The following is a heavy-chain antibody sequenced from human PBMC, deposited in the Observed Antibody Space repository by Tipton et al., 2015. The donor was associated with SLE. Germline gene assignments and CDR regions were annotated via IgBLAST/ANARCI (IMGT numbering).Heavy chain of an antibody. V-gene: IGHV4-61*01. CDR2: IYYSGCT. CDR3: ARGSSGYYSYYYYMDV. J-gene: IGHJ6*03. CDR1: GGSISSGSYY. D-gene: IGHD3-3*01. Sequence: TLSLTCTVSGGSISSGSYYWSWIRQPAGKGLEWNGYIYYSGCTNYNPSLKSRVTISVDTSKNQFSLKLSSVTAADTAVYYCARGSSGYYSYYYYMDVWGKGATVTVSS.